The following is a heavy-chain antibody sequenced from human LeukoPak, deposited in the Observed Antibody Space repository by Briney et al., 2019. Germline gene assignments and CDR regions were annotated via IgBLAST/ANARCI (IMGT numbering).Heavy chain of an antibody. CDR1: GFPFSSYG. V-gene: IGHV3-30*02. J-gene: IGHJ5*02. D-gene: IGHD4-11*01. Sequence: GGSLRLSCAASGFPFSSYGMHWVRQAPGKGLEWVAFIPYDGSDKFYADSVKGRFTISRDNSKNTLYLQMNSLRAEDTAVYYCAAMTSVTTGDHWGQGTLVTVSS. CDR3: AAMTSVTTGDH. CDR2: IPYDGSDK.